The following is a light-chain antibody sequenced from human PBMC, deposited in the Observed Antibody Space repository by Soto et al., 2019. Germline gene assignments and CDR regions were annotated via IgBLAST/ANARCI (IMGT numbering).Light chain of an antibody. V-gene: IGKV1-5*03. CDR3: QQYHTYS. CDR1: QSISGW. CDR2: K. Sequence: DIQMTQSPSTLSASVGDRVIITCRASQSISGWMAWYQRKPGKAPTLLIYKTLKSGVPSRFSASGSGTEFTLTISSLQPEDFATYYCQQYHTYSFGQGTKVEVK. J-gene: IGKJ1*01.